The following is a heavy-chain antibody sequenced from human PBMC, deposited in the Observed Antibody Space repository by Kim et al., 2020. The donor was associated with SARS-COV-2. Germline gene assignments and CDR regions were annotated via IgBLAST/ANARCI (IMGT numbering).Heavy chain of an antibody. V-gene: IGHV3-21*01. D-gene: IGHD6-13*01. CDR1: GFTFSSYS. Sequence: GGSLRLSCAASGFTFSSYSMNWVRQAPGKGLEWVSSISSSSSYIYYADSVKGRFTTSRDNAKNSLYLQMNSLRAEDTAVYYCARSLGAAAGTLDYWGQGTLVTVSS. CDR2: ISSSSSYI. J-gene: IGHJ4*02. CDR3: ARSLGAAAGTLDY.